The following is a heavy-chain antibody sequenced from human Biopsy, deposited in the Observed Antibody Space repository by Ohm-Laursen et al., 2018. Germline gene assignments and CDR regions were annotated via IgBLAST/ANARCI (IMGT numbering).Heavy chain of an antibody. CDR3: ARDPLNGHKHFDY. D-gene: IGHD2-8*01. Sequence: GATVKISCKASGYTFINYDINWVRQAPGQGLEWIGWMNSRSRNTGYAQKFQGRVTMTRDTAISTAYLALGSLRSADTAIYYCARDPLNGHKHFDYWGQGSLVTVSS. V-gene: IGHV1-8*01. CDR2: MNSRSRNT. CDR1: GYTFINYD. J-gene: IGHJ4*02.